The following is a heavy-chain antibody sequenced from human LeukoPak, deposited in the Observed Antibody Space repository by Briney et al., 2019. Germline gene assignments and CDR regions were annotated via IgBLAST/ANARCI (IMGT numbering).Heavy chain of an antibody. CDR3: ARAFYSGTYYSDY. D-gene: IGHD1-26*01. CDR1: GFTFSDHY. CDR2: SRNKANSYST. J-gene: IGHJ4*02. V-gene: IGHV3-72*01. Sequence: PGGSLRFSCAASGFTFSDHYADWVRQAPGKGLEWVGRSRNKANSYSTEYAASVKGRFTISRDDSKNSVDLQLNSLKTEDTAVYFCARAFYSGTYYSDYWGQGTLVTVSS.